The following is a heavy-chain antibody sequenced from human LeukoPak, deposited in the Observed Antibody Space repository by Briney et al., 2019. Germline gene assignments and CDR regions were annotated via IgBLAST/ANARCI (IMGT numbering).Heavy chain of an antibody. CDR2: IYPGDSDT. CDR3: AILSYFNSWSGYDY. CDR1: GYSFTSYW. J-gene: IGHJ4*02. Sequence: PGGSLRLSCKCSGYSFTSYWIGWVRHMPGKGLEWMGFIYPGDSDTRYSPSFQGKVTISADKSISTPYLQWSSLKASDTAMYYCAILSYFNSWSGYDYWGQGTLVTVSS. V-gene: IGHV5-51*01. D-gene: IGHD3-3*01.